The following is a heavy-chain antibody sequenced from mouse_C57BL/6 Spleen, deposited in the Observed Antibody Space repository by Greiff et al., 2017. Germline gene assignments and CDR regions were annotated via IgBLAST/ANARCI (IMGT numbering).Heavy chain of an antibody. J-gene: IGHJ3*01. V-gene: IGHV1-64*01. CDR1: GYTFTSYW. D-gene: IGHD1-1*01. Sequence: VQLQQPGAELVKPGASVKLSCKASGYTFTSYWMHWVKQRTGQGLEWIGMIHPNSGSTNYNEKFKSKATLTVAKSSSTAYMQLRSLTSEDSAVYYCASPYYYGSSPAWFAYWGQGTRVTVSA. CDR2: IHPNSGST. CDR3: ASPYYYGSSPAWFAY.